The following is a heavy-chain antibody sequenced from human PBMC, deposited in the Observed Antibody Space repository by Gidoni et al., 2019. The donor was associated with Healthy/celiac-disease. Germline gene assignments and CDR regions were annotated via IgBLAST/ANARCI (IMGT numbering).Heavy chain of an antibody. J-gene: IGHJ4*02. CDR2: IRSSSSYI. D-gene: IGHD2-2*01. Sequence: EVQLVESGGGLVKPGGSLRLSCAASGFPFSSYSMNWVRQAPGKGLEWVSSIRSSSSYIYYADSVKGRFTISRDNAKNSLYLQMNSLRAEDTAVYYCAREYCSSTSCSYPPDYWGQGTLVTVSS. V-gene: IGHV3-21*01. CDR1: GFPFSSYS. CDR3: AREYCSSTSCSYPPDY.